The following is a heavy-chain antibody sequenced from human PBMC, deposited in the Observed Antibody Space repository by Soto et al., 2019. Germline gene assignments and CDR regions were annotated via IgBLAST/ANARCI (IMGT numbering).Heavy chain of an antibody. CDR2: IYYTGTT. V-gene: IGHV4-31*03. D-gene: IGHD2-15*01. Sequence: QVQLQESGPGLVKPSQTLSLTCTVSGDSISGGGYYWSWIRQNPGKGLEWIGFIYYTGTTTYNPSLTSRVTISVDTSKHQFSLKLTSVTAADTAVYYCAREGGSSSSYFDHWGQGTLVTVSP. CDR1: GDSISGGGYY. J-gene: IGHJ4*02. CDR3: AREGGSSSSYFDH.